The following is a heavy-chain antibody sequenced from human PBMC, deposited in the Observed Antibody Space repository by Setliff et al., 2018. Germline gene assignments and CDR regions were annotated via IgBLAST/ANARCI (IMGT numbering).Heavy chain of an antibody. V-gene: IGHV4-34*01. Sequence: SETLSLTCAVYGDSFSDYYWSWIRQPPGKGLEWIEEINHRGSTNYNPSLKSRVTISVDTSRNQISLTLSSVTAADTAVYYCARRVDYDILTGFSYYMDVWAKGTTVTVS. J-gene: IGHJ6*03. CDR2: INHRGST. CDR3: ARRVDYDILTGFSYYMDV. CDR1: GDSFSDYY. D-gene: IGHD3-9*01.